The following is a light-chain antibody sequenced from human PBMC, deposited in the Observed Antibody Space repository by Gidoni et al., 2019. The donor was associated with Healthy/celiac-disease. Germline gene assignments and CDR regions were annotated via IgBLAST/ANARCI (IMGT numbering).Light chain of an antibody. V-gene: IGKV3-15*01. Sequence: EIVMTQSPATLSVSTGERATLSCRARHSVNSNLAWYQQKPGQATRLLIYGASTRATGIPARFSGSGSGTEFTLTISSLQSEDFSVYYCQQYNNWLRTFGQGTKVEIK. CDR2: GAS. J-gene: IGKJ1*01. CDR1: HSVNSN. CDR3: QQYNNWLRT.